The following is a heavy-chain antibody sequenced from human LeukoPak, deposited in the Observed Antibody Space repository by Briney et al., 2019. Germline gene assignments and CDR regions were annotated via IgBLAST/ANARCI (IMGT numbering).Heavy chain of an antibody. Sequence: ASVKVSCKASGDTFTSYGITWVRQAPGQGLEWMGWISTYNGNTNYAQKLQGRVTMTTDTSTSTAYMELRSLKSDDTAVYYCARGSDWNYAFDYWGQGTLVTVPS. D-gene: IGHD1-7*01. J-gene: IGHJ4*02. CDR1: GDTFTSYG. CDR3: ARGSDWNYAFDY. CDR2: ISTYNGNT. V-gene: IGHV1-18*01.